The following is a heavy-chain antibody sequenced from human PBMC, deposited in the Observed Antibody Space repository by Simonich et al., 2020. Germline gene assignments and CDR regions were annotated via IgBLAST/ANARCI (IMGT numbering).Heavy chain of an antibody. CDR2: INTNTGNP. CDR1: GYTFTSYA. Sequence: QVQLVPSGSELKQPGASVKVSCKASGYTFTSYAMNWVRQAPGQVLEWIGWINTNTGNPTDAQGFTVRCVVSLDTSVSTAYLQISSLKAEDTAVYYCARGVATIDYWGQGTLVTVSS. J-gene: IGHJ4*02. V-gene: IGHV7-4-1*02. CDR3: ARGVATIDY. D-gene: IGHD5-12*01.